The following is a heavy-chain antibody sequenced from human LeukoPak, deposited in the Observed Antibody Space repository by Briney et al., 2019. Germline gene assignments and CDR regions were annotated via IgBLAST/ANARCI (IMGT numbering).Heavy chain of an antibody. CDR1: GFSFSDHY. J-gene: IGHJ4*02. Sequence: GGSLRLSCAASGFSFSDHYMDWVRQAPGKGLEWVGRIRNKDHSYTTEYAASVKGRFAISRDDSKNSLYLQMNSLKAEDTAVYYCTRGAPDYWGQGTLVTVSS. CDR2: IRNKDHSYTT. V-gene: IGHV3-72*01. CDR3: TRGAPDY.